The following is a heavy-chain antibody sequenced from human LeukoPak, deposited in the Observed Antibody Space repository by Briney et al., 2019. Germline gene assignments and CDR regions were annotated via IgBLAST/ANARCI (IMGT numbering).Heavy chain of an antibody. V-gene: IGHV4-4*02. CDR2: IFHSGST. J-gene: IGHJ4*02. CDR3: ARGRRGYSGY. D-gene: IGHD5-12*01. Sequence: TSGTLSLTRTVSSDSIFTSNWWSWVRQPPGKGLEWIGQIFHSGSTSYSPSLKSRVTISMDKSKNQISLKLSSVTAADTAVYYCARGRRGYSGYWGQGTLVTVSS. CDR1: SDSIFTSNW.